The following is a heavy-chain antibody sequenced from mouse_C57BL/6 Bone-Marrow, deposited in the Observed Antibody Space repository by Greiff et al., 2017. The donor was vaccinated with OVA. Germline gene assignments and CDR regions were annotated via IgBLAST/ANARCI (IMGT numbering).Heavy chain of an antibody. CDR1: GFTFTDYY. Sequence: VQLQQSGAELVKPGASVKLSCTASGFTFTDYYMHWVKQRPEQGLEWIGRIDPDDGETNYDQKFQGKATITADTSSNTAYLQLSSLTSEDTAVYYCARRAYWCQGTRVTVTA. CDR3: ARRAY. J-gene: IGHJ3*01. CDR2: IDPDDGET. V-gene: IGHV14-2*01.